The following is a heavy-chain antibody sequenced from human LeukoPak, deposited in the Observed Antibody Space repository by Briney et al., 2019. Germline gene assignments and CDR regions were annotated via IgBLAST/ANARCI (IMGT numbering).Heavy chain of an antibody. J-gene: IGHJ4*02. CDR1: GYTFTGYY. Sequence: GASVKVSCKASGYTFTGYYMHWVRQAPGQGLEWMGGIIPIFGTANYAQKFQGRVTITTDESTSTAYMELSSLRSEDTAVYYCASESDCTNGVCYLAFDYWGQGTLVTVSS. D-gene: IGHD2-8*01. V-gene: IGHV1-69*05. CDR3: ASESDCTNGVCYLAFDY. CDR2: IIPIFGTA.